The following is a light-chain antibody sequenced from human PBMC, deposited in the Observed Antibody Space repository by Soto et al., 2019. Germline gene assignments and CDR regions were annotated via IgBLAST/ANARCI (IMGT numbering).Light chain of an antibody. Sequence: IVMTQSPATLSVSPGERATLSCRASPSIGSNLAWYQQKPGQAPRLLLYAASIRATDFPARFSGSGSGTEFTLTISGLQSDDFAVYFCQQYNNWPPWTFGHGTKVEIK. CDR2: AAS. J-gene: IGKJ1*01. CDR1: PSIGSN. CDR3: QQYNNWPPWT. V-gene: IGKV3-15*01.